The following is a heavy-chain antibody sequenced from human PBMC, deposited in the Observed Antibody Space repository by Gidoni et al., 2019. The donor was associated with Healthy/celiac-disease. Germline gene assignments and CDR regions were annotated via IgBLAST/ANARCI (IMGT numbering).Heavy chain of an antibody. Sequence: QLQLQESGPGLVKPSETLSLTCTVSGGSISSSSYYWGWIRQPRGKGLEWIGSIYYSGSTYYNPSLKSRVTISVDTSKNQFSLKLSSVTAADTAVYYCARSGSGSYYFDYWGQGTLVTVSS. J-gene: IGHJ4*02. CDR1: GGSISSSSYY. D-gene: IGHD1-26*01. V-gene: IGHV4-39*01. CDR3: ARSGSGSYYFDY. CDR2: IYYSGST.